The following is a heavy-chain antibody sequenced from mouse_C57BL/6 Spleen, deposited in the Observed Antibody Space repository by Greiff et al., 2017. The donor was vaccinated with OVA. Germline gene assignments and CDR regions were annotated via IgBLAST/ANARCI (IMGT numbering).Heavy chain of an antibody. D-gene: IGHD3-2*02. CDR2: ISYDGSN. J-gene: IGHJ2*01. V-gene: IGHV3-6*01. CDR1: GYSITSGYY. CDR3: ARGTAHAPYYFDY. Sequence: EVKLEESGPGLVKPSQSLSLTCSVTGYSITSGYYWNWIRQFPGNKLEWMGYISYDGSNNYNPSLKNRISITRDTSKNQFFLKLNSVTTEDTATYYCARGTAHAPYYFDYWGQGTTLTVSS.